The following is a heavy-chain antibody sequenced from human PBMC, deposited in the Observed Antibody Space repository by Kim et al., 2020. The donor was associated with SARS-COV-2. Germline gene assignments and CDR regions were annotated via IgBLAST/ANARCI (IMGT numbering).Heavy chain of an antibody. V-gene: IGHV3-23*01. D-gene: IGHD3-10*01. CDR2: ISGSGGST. Sequence: GGSLRLSCAASGFIFNSYAMSWVRQAPGKGLEWVSAISGSGGSTFYTDSVKGRYSMSRDISKNTLYLQMNSLRAEDTALYYCAKDLHSGSSHYGFDYWGQGTLVTVSS. J-gene: IGHJ4*02. CDR1: GFIFNSYA. CDR3: AKDLHSGSSHYGFDY.